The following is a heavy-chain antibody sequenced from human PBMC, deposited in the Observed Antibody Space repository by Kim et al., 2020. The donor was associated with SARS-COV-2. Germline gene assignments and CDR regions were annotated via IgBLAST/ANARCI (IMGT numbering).Heavy chain of an antibody. Sequence: GESLKISCKGSGYSFTSYWIGWMRQMPGKGLEWMGIIYPGDSDTRYSTSFQGQVTISADKSSSTAYLQWISLKASDTAMYYRSRSSVAGRHWFDPWGQGTLVTVSS. CDR2: IYPGDSDT. CDR3: SRSSVAGRHWFDP. D-gene: IGHD6-19*01. V-gene: IGHV5-51*01. CDR1: GYSFTSYW. J-gene: IGHJ5*02.